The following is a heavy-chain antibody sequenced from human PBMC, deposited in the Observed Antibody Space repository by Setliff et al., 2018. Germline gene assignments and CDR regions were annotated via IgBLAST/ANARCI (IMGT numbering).Heavy chain of an antibody. D-gene: IGHD2-21*02. CDR3: AGAGGNSDYFDY. V-gene: IGHV3-73*01. J-gene: IGHJ4*02. CDR2: IRSKSDSYAT. Sequence: GGSLRLSCAASGFTFSSYWMHWVRQAPGKGLEWVGRIRSKSDSYATIYAASVKGRFTISRDDSKNTAYLQMNSLKIEDTAVYYCAGAGGNSDYFDYWGQGTLVTVSS. CDR1: GFTFSSYW.